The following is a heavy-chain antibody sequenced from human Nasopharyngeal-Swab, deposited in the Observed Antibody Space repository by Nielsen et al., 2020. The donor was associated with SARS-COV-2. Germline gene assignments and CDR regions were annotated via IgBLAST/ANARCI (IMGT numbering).Heavy chain of an antibody. D-gene: IGHD2-2*01. CDR2: TRHSGSG. J-gene: IGHJ6*02. Sequence: VRQAPGKGLEWIGETRHSGSGNYKPSLNSRVSMSVDASKNRFSLKLDSVTAADTAVYYCARGGRHGCSSANRPCAIDVWGQGATVTVSS. CDR3: ARGGRHGCSSANRPCAIDV. V-gene: IGHV4-4*02.